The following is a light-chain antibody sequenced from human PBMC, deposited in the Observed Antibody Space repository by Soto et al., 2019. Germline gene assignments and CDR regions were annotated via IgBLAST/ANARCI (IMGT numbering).Light chain of an antibody. Sequence: EIVLTQSPGTLSLSPGERATLSCRASQSVSSSYLAWYQQKPGQAPRLLIYGASSRATGIPDRFSGSGSGTDFTLTISSLEPEGFAVYYCQQYGSSPYTFGQGTRLVIK. CDR3: QQYGSSPYT. J-gene: IGKJ2*01. CDR1: QSVSSSY. V-gene: IGKV3-20*01. CDR2: GAS.